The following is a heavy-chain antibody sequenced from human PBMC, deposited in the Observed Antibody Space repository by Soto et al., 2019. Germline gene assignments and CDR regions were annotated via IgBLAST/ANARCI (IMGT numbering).Heavy chain of an antibody. V-gene: IGHV4-59*01. Sequence: SETLSVTCTVSGGSLISGYWSWIRQPPGKGLEWIGYISYSGNTNYNPSLKSRVTMSVDTPKNQFSLRLSSVTTADTAVYYCAGLRGYAGSPIDYWGQGTLVTVSS. CDR1: GGSLISGY. CDR2: ISYSGNT. D-gene: IGHD2-15*01. CDR3: AGLRGYAGSPIDY. J-gene: IGHJ4*02.